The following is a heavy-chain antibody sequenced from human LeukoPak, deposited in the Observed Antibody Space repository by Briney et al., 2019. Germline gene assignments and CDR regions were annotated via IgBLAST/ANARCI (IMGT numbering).Heavy chain of an antibody. CDR3: ARGPTIFQPRDYYYYMDV. D-gene: IGHD3-3*01. CDR1: GYTFTSYY. V-gene: IGHV1-46*01. Sequence: ASVKVSCKASGYTFTSYYMHWARQAPGQGLEWMGIINPSGGSTSYAQKFQGRVTMTRDMSTSTVYMELSSLRSEDTAVYYCARGPTIFQPRDYYYYMDVWGKGTTVTVSS. J-gene: IGHJ6*03. CDR2: INPSGGST.